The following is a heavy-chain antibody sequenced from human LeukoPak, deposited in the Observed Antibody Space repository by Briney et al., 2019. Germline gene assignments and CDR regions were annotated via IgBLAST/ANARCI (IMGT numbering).Heavy chain of an antibody. CDR1: GGSISSGDYY. V-gene: IGHV4-61*02. D-gene: IGHD3-10*01. Sequence: PSETLSLTCTVSGGSISSGDYYWSWIRQPAGKGLEWVGRIYTSGSTNYNPSLKSRVTISVDTSKNQFSLKLSSVTAADTAVYYCAREVVRGVIKWFDPWGQGTLVTVSS. J-gene: IGHJ5*02. CDR3: AREVVRGVIKWFDP. CDR2: IYTSGST.